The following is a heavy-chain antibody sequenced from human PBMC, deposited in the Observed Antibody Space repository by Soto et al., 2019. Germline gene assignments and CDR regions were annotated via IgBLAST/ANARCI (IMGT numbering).Heavy chain of an antibody. CDR1: GFTFSSNW. D-gene: IGHD2-2*01. CDR3: AREVVVSRGASYFGY. J-gene: IGHJ4*02. V-gene: IGHV3-7*04. Sequence: PGGSLRLSCVGSGFTFSSNWMTWVRQAPGKGMEWVANIRQDGSEINYVDSVKGRFTISRDNTKNSLYLQMNSLRAEDTAIYFCAREVVVSRGASYFGYWGPGILVTVSS. CDR2: IRQDGSEI.